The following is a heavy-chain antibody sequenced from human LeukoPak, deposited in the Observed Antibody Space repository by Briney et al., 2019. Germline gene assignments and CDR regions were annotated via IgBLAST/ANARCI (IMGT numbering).Heavy chain of an antibody. J-gene: IGHJ5*02. CDR2: ISYDGSNK. V-gene: IGHV3-30*18. D-gene: IGHD3-10*01. CDR1: GFTFSSYG. Sequence: PGRSLRLSCAASGFTFSSYGMHWVRQAPGKGLEWVAVISYDGSNKYYADSVKGRFTISRDNSKNTLYLQMNSLRAEDTAVYYCAKDPYGSGYNWFDPWGREPWSPSPQ. CDR3: AKDPYGSGYNWFDP.